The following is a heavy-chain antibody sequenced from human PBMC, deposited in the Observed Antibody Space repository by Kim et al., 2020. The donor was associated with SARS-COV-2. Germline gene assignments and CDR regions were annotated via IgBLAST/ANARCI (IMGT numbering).Heavy chain of an antibody. Sequence: SETLSLTCTVSGDSISTYYWSWIRQPPGKGLEWIAFIYYSGSTNYNPSLKSRVTMSVDTSKNQFSLKLSSVTAVDTAVYYCARIPTVGSGTHRLDYWGQG. D-gene: IGHD3-10*01. V-gene: IGHV4-59*13. CDR1: GDSISTYY. J-gene: IGHJ4*02. CDR3: ARIPTVGSGTHRLDY. CDR2: IYYSGST.